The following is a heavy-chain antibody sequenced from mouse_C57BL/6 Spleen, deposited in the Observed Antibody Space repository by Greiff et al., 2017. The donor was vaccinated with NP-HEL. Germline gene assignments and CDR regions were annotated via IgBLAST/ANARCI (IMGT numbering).Heavy chain of an antibody. V-gene: IGHV1-52*01. D-gene: IGHD4-1*01. CDR1: GYTFTSYW. CDR3: ARNLGGGYYFDY. Sequence: QVQLQQPGAELVRPGSSVKLSCKASGYTFTSYWMHWVKQRPIQGLEWIGNIDPSDSETHYNQKFKDKATLTVDKSSSTAYMQLSSLTSEDSAVYYCARNLGGGYYFDYWGQGTTLTVSS. CDR2: IDPSDSET. J-gene: IGHJ2*01.